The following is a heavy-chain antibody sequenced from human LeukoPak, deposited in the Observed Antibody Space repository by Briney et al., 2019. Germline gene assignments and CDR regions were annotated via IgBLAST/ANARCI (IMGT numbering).Heavy chain of an antibody. Sequence: SETLSLTCVSGGSISSGSYYWTWIRQPAGMGLEWIGRINTSGNTNYNPSLKSRVTISVDTSKNQFSLKLTSVTAADTAVYYCAREPRGNCSSTSCPFYYYMDVWGKGTTVTVSS. CDR1: GGSISSGSYY. V-gene: IGHV4-61*02. CDR3: AREPRGNCSSTSCPFYYYMDV. D-gene: IGHD2-2*01. J-gene: IGHJ6*03. CDR2: INTSGNT.